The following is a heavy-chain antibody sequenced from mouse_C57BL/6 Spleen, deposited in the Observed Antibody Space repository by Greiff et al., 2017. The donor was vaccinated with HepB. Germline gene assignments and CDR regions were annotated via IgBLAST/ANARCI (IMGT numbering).Heavy chain of an antibody. J-gene: IGHJ1*03. CDR3: AREKLTGDWYFDV. Sequence: DVKLVESGGGLVKPGGSLKLSCAASGFTFSSYAMSWVRQTPEKRLEWVATISDGGSYTYYPDNVKGRFTISRDNAKNNLYLQMSHLKSEDTAMYYCAREKLTGDWYFDVWGTGTTVTVSS. V-gene: IGHV5-4*01. CDR1: GFTFSSYA. CDR2: ISDGGSYT. D-gene: IGHD4-1*01.